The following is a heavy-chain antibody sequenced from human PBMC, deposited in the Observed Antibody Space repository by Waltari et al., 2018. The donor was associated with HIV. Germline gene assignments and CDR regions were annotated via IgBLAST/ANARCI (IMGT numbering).Heavy chain of an antibody. V-gene: IGHV1-3*01. CDR1: GYTFTSYA. CDR3: ARGFRAYDSSGYYYVWFDP. Sequence: QVQLVQSGAEVKKPGASVKVSCKASGYTFTSYAMHWVRQAPGQRLEWMGWINAGNGNTKYSQKFQGRVTITRDTSASTAYMELSSLRSEDTAVYYCARGFRAYDSSGYYYVWFDPWGQGTLVTVSS. D-gene: IGHD3-22*01. CDR2: INAGNGNT. J-gene: IGHJ5*02.